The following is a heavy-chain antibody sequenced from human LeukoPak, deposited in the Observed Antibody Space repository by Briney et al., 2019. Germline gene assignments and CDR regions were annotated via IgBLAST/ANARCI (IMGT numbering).Heavy chain of an antibody. Sequence: PGGSLRLSCAASGFTFSTYAMAWVRQAPGKGLEWVSTVSDGGGATYHADSVKGRFTISRDNSKNTLYLQMNSLRAEDTAVYYCAREGSSGRFFGYWGQGTLVTVSS. V-gene: IGHV3-23*01. CDR3: AREGSSGRFFGY. CDR1: GFTFSTYA. CDR2: VSDGGGAT. J-gene: IGHJ4*02. D-gene: IGHD6-6*01.